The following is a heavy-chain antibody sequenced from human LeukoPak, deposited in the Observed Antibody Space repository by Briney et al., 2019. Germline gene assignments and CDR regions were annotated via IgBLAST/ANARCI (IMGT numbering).Heavy chain of an antibody. CDR3: ARDGERYYYDSSGYYDY. J-gene: IGHJ4*02. Sequence: SETLSLTCAVSGGSISSSNWWSWVRQPPGKGLEWIGEIYHSGSTNYNPSLKSRVTISVDKSKNQFSLKLSSVTAADTAVYYCARDGERYYYDSSGYYDYWGQGTLVTVSS. V-gene: IGHV4-4*02. CDR1: GGSISSSNW. CDR2: IYHSGST. D-gene: IGHD3-22*01.